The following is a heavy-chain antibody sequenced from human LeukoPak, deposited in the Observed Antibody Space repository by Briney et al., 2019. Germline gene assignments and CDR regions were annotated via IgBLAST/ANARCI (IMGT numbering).Heavy chain of an antibody. Sequence: SETLSLTCTVSGGSLSGYFGHWIRQPAGKGLEWIGRVHISETTIYNPSLKSRVTMSVDTSNNHFSLNLSSVTAADTAVYYCARGYRIPEIRFFEWLLDYWGQGYLVTVSS. D-gene: IGHD3-3*01. CDR2: VHISETT. CDR1: GGSLSGYF. J-gene: IGHJ4*02. CDR3: ARGYRIPEIRFFEWLLDY. V-gene: IGHV4-4*07.